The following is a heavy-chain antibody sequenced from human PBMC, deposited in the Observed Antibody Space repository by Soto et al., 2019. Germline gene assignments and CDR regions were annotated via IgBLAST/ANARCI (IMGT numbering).Heavy chain of an antibody. CDR1: GFTFSSYA. V-gene: IGHV3-30-3*01. CDR3: ARDPYDYGDFPEYFQH. CDR2: ISYDGSNK. Sequence: GGSLRLSCAASGFTFSSYAMHWVRQAPGKGLEWVAVISYDGSNKYYADSVKGRFTISRDNSKNTLYLQMNSLRAEDTAVYYCARDPYDYGDFPEYFQHWGQGTLVTVSS. D-gene: IGHD4-17*01. J-gene: IGHJ1*01.